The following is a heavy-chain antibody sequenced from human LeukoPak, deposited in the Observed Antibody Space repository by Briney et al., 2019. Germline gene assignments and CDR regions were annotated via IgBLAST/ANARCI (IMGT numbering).Heavy chain of an antibody. CDR2: INWNGGRA. CDR1: GFTFDDYG. D-gene: IGHD2-21*02. J-gene: IGHJ4*02. Sequence: GGSLRLSCAASGFTFDDYGMSWVRQAPGKGLEWVSGINWNGGRAGHADSVKGRFTISRDNAKNSLFLQMNSLRVEDTAVYYCAKDGDWAFDHWAQGTLVSVSS. V-gene: IGHV3-20*04. CDR3: AKDGDWAFDH.